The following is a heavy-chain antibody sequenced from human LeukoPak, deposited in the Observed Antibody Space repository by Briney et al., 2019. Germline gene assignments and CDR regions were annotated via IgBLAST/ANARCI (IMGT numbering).Heavy chain of an antibody. D-gene: IGHD3-22*01. J-gene: IGHJ1*01. Sequence: GGSLRLSCAASGFTFSSYWMNWVRQAPGQGLEWVSVIYSAGTTYYADSVKGRFTISRDNSKNTLYLQMNSLRAEDTAVYYCATYSSLNRREFQYWGQGTLLTVSS. CDR3: ATYSSLNRREFQY. V-gene: IGHV3-66*01. CDR2: IYSAGTT. CDR1: GFTFSSYW.